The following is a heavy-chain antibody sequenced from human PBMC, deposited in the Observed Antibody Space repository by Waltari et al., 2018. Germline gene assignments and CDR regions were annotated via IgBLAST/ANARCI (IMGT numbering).Heavy chain of an antibody. CDR3: VRGGGTSWYYNMDV. Sequence: QVQLQESGPGRVKPSETLSLPCSVSGGSINSDYWTWIRQPPGKGLGWIGFIYHTGKTTYSPALKSRVTISVDTSKIQFSLQLKSVTAADTAVYCGVRGGGTSWYYNMDVWGQGTTVTVSS. V-gene: IGHV4-59*01. J-gene: IGHJ6*02. CDR1: GGSINSDY. CDR2: IYHTGKT. D-gene: IGHD3-16*01.